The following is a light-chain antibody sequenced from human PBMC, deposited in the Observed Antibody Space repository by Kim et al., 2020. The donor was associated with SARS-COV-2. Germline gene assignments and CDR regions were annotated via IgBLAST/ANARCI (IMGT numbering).Light chain of an antibody. J-gene: IGLJ1*01. CDR1: KIGSKS. V-gene: IGLV3-21*01. CDR2: NDN. Sequence: SYELTQPPSVSVAPGKTARITCGGNKIGSKSVHWYQQKPGQAPVLVINNDNYRPSDLPERFSGSNSGDTATLTISRVEAGDEADYYCQVWDTSTDHYVFGTGTKVTVL. CDR3: QVWDTSTDHYV.